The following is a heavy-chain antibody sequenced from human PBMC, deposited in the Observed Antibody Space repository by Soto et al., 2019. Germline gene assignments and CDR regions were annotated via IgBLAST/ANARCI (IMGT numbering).Heavy chain of an antibody. V-gene: IGHV6-1*01. D-gene: IGHD3-16*01. CDR3: AGVSSFRGMXV. CDR2: TYYRSTWTN. J-gene: IGHJ6*02. CDR1: GDSVSSSSAA. Sequence: SQTLSLTCAISGDSVSSSSAAWSWLRQSPSRGLEWLGRTYYRSTWTNDYARSVKSRITINPDTVENQFSLQLSSVTPEDTAVYYCAGVSSFRGMXVWGQGTPVT.